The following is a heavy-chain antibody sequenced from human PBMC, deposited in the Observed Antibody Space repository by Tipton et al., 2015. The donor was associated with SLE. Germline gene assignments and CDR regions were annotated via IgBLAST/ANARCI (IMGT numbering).Heavy chain of an antibody. CDR3: TKDTSNDFWRAGATNAIDV. J-gene: IGHJ3*01. D-gene: IGHD3-3*01. Sequence: SLRLSCAASGFTFDDYAMHWVRQVPGKGLEWVSGIGWNSGGIGYADSVKGRFTISRDNAKNSLYLQMNSLRAEDTALYYCTKDTSNDFWRAGATNAIDVWGQGTVVTVSS. CDR2: IGWNSGGI. CDR1: GFTFDDYA. V-gene: IGHV3-9*01.